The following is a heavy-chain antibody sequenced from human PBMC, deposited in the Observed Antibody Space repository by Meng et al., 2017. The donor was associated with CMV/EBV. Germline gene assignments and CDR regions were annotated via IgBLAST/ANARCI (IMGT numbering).Heavy chain of an antibody. CDR1: FG. Sequence: FGISWVRKAPGQGLEWMGWISAQKGNTKYAQKVQGRVTMTTDTSTSTAYMEVRSLRSDDTAVYYCARDKGGFINWYFHNILAIDYWAREPWSPSPQ. D-gene: IGHD1-7*01. CDR3: ARDKGGFINWYFHNILAIDY. CDR2: ISAQKGNT. J-gene: IGHJ4*02. V-gene: IGHV1-18*01.